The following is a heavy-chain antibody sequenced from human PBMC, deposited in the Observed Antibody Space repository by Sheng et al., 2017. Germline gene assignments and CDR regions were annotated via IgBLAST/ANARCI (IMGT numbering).Heavy chain of an antibody. V-gene: IGHV3-9*01. CDR1: GFTFDDYA. D-gene: IGHD5-18*01. Sequence: EVQLVESGGGLVQPGRSLRLSCAASGFTFDDYAMHWVRQAPGKGLEWVSGISWNSGSIGYADSVKGRFTISRDNAKNSLYLQMNSLRAEDTALYYCAKDIGPRYSYGYLDYWGQGTLVT. CDR2: ISWNSGSI. J-gene: IGHJ4*02. CDR3: AKDIGPRYSYGYLDY.